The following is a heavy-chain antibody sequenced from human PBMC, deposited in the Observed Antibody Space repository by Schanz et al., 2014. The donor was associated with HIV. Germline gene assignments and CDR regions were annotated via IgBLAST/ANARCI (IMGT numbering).Heavy chain of an antibody. D-gene: IGHD3-10*01. CDR3: ARDMGLLWFGESPGDLRGGMDV. CDR1: GFTFDDYA. CDR2: ISWNSGSI. Sequence: EVQLVESGGGLVQPGRSLRLSCAASGFTFDDYAMHWVRQAPGKGLEWVSGISWNSGSIGYVDSVKGRFTISRDNARNSLYLQMNSLRPEDTAVYYCARDMGLLWFGESPGDLRGGMDVWGEGTTVTVSS. J-gene: IGHJ6*04. V-gene: IGHV3-9*01.